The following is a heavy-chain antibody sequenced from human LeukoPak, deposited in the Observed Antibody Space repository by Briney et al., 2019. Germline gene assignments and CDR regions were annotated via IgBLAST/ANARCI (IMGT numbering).Heavy chain of an antibody. CDR1: GGSISSSSYY. D-gene: IGHD2-8*02. V-gene: IGHV4-39*07. CDR2: FYYSGST. Sequence: SETLFLTCTVSGGSISSSSYYWGWIRQPPGKGLEWIGSFYYSGSTYYNPSLKSRVTISVDTSKNQFSLKLSSVTAADTAVYYCARDSGPPNYYFDYWGQGTLVTVSS. J-gene: IGHJ4*02. CDR3: ARDSGPPNYYFDY.